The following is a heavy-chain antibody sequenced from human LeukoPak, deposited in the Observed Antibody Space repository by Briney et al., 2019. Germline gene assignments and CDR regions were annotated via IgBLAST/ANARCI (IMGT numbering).Heavy chain of an antibody. V-gene: IGHV3-23*01. J-gene: IGHJ5*02. CDR2: ISGSGGST. CDR1: GFTFSSYA. CDR3: AKLTGKDVLRLRSDP. Sequence: GGSLRLSCAASGFTFSSYAMSWVRQAPGKGLEWVSAISGSGGSTYYADSVKGRFTISRDNSKNTLYLQMNSLRAEDTAVYYCAKLTGKDVLRLRSDPWGQGTLVTVSS. D-gene: IGHD3-3*01.